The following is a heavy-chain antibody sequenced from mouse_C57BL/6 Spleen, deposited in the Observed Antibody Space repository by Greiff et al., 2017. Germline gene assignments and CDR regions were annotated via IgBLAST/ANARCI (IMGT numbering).Heavy chain of an antibody. Sequence: EVHLVESGGGLVKPGGSLKLSCAASGFTFSSYAMSWVRQTPEKRLEWVATISDGGSYTYYPDNVKGRFTISRDNAKNNLYLQMSHLKSEDTARYYCARGNDGYDYWGQGTTLTVSS. CDR1: GFTFSSYA. D-gene: IGHD2-3*01. V-gene: IGHV5-4*01. J-gene: IGHJ2*01. CDR3: ARGNDGYDY. CDR2: ISDGGSYT.